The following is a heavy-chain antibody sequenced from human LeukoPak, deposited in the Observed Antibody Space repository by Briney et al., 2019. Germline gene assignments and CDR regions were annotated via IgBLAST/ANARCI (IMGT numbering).Heavy chain of an antibody. D-gene: IGHD2-2*01. CDR3: ASPQRDCSSTSCYVGLFDY. V-gene: IGHV1-69*13. CDR1: GGTFSSYA. Sequence: GASVKASCKASGGTFSSYAISWVRQAPGQGLEWMGGIIPIFGTANYAQKFQGRVTITADESTSTAYMELSSLRSEDTAVYYCASPQRDCSSTSCYVGLFDYWGQGTLVTVSS. CDR2: IIPIFGTA. J-gene: IGHJ4*02.